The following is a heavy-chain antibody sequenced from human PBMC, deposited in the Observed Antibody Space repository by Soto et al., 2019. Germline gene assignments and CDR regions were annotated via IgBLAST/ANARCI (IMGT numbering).Heavy chain of an antibody. V-gene: IGHV1-69*13. D-gene: IGHD3-10*01. CDR1: GGTLSSYA. Sequence: GASVKVSCKASGGTLSSYAISWVRQAPGQGLEWMGCIIPVFGTAKYAQNFQGRVTITADESTSTAYMELSSLRSEDTAMYYCARGVAIVRGLHYYYYGMDVGGQGTTVPVSS. CDR2: IIPVFGTA. CDR3: ARGVAIVRGLHYYYYGMDV. J-gene: IGHJ6*02.